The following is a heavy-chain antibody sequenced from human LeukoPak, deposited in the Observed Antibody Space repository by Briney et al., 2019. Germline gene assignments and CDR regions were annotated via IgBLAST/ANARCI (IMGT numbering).Heavy chain of an antibody. V-gene: IGHV3-23*01. CDR3: SKGDGSSSWSIVDY. J-gene: IGHJ4*02. Sequence: SRRLACAVSGFSFSSYAMSWIRPVPGGGLEWVSFIRGMGGSSYYADSVKGRFTISRDNSKNKLYLQTNSVRGERPSVYFYSKGDGSSSWSIVDYWGQGTLVTASS. CDR2: IRGMGGSS. CDR1: GFSFSSYA. D-gene: IGHD6-6*01.